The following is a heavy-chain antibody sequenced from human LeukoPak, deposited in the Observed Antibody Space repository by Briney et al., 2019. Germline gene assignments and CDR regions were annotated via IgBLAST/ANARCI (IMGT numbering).Heavy chain of an antibody. Sequence: GGSLRLSCAASGFTVSSNHMSWVRQAPGKGLEWVSVIYSGGSSDYADSVKGRFTISRDNSKNTLYLQMNSLRAEDTAVYHCARGPAGYNWGQGTLVTVSS. CDR3: ARGPAGYN. CDR2: IYSGGSS. V-gene: IGHV3-53*01. CDR1: GFTVSSNH. J-gene: IGHJ4*02. D-gene: IGHD1-1*01.